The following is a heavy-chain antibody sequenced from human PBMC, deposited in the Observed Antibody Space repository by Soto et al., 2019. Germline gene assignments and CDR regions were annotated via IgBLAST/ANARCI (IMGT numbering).Heavy chain of an antibody. CDR1: RFTFISYS. Sequence: GVSLRISCAASRFTFISYSMNWVRQAPGKGLEWVSYISSSSSTIYYADSVKGRFTISRDNAKNSLYLQMNSLRDEDTAVYYCARVDFWSGYGTLYYFDYWGQGTLVTVSS. CDR2: ISSSSSTI. J-gene: IGHJ4*02. D-gene: IGHD3-3*01. V-gene: IGHV3-48*02. CDR3: ARVDFWSGYGTLYYFDY.